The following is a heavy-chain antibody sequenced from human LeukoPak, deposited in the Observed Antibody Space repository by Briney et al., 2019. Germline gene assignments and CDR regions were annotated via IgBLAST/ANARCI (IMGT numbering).Heavy chain of an antibody. Sequence: GGSLRLSCAASGFTFSSYGMHWVRQAPGKGLEWVACIRHDGRNKYYAASVKGRFTISRHNSKSTLYLQMNSVRAEDTAVYYCAKDYRRGAGGIDYWGQGTLVTVSS. V-gene: IGHV3-30*02. CDR2: IRHDGRNK. CDR1: GFTFSSYG. J-gene: IGHJ4*02. D-gene: IGHD3-10*01. CDR3: AKDYRRGAGGIDY.